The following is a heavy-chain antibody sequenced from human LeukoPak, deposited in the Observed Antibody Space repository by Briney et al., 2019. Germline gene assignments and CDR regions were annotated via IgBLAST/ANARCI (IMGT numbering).Heavy chain of an antibody. V-gene: IGHV1-18*01. J-gene: IGHJ4*02. CDR2: ISAYNGNT. D-gene: IGHD3-10*01. Sequence: ASVKVSCKASGYTFTSYGISWVRQAPGQGLEWMGWISAYNGNTNYAQKLQGRVTMTTDTSTSTAYMELRSLRSDDTAVYYCARDVYGSGSYYNRLGYWGQGTLDTVSS. CDR3: ARDVYGSGSYYNRLGY. CDR1: GYTFTSYG.